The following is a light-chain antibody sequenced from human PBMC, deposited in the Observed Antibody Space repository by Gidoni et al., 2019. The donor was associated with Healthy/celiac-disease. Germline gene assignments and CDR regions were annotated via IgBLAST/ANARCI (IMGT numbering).Light chain of an antibody. J-gene: IGKJ1*01. CDR1: QSVSSN. CDR3: QQYNNWPPT. Sequence: EIVMTQSPATLSVSPGERATLSCRASQSVSSNLALYQQKPGQAPRLLIYGASTRATGIPARVSGSGSGTEFTLTISSLHSEDFAVYYCQQYNNWPPTFGQGTKVEIK. V-gene: IGKV3-15*01. CDR2: GAS.